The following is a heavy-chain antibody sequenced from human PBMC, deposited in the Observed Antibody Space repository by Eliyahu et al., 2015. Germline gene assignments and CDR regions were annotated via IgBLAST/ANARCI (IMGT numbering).Heavy chain of an antibody. V-gene: IGHV3-23*01. CDR2: XSGSGGST. CDR1: GFTFXSYA. Sequence: EVQLLESGGGLVQPGGSLRLSCAASGFTFXSYAXGWVRQAPGKGLXWVSAXSGSGGSTYYADSVKGRFTISRDNSKNTLYLQMNSLRAEDTAVYYCAKVGLGGSYLAFFDYWGQGTLVTVSS. J-gene: IGHJ4*02. D-gene: IGHD1-26*01. CDR3: AKVGLGGSYLAFFDY.